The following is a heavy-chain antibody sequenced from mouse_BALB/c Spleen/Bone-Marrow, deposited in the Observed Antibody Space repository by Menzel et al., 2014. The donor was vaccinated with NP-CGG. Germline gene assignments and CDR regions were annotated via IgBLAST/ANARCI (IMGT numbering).Heavy chain of an antibody. J-gene: IGHJ2*02. V-gene: IGHV5-6-3*01. CDR1: GFTFSSYG. Sequence: EVKLMESGGGLVQPGGSLKLSCAASGFTFSSYGMSWVRQTPDKRLELVATINSNGGSTYYPDSVKGRFTISRDNAKNTLSPKVRCLKSEDRAVYYCKRLLYLEYWGQRPCHTV. CDR2: INSNGGST. CDR3: KRLLYLEY.